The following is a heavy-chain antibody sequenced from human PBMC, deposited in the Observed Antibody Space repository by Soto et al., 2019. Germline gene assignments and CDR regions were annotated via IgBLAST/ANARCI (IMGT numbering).Heavy chain of an antibody. D-gene: IGHD3-3*01. Sequence: GESLKISCKGSGYNFASYWIAWVRQMPGKGLELMGIIYPSDSDTRYRPSFQGQVTISADKSISSAYLQWSSLRASDTAMYYCARGGVSTRTFDYWGQGTPVTVP. CDR3: ARGGVSTRTFDY. V-gene: IGHV5-51*01. CDR1: GYNFASYW. CDR2: IYPSDSDT. J-gene: IGHJ4*02.